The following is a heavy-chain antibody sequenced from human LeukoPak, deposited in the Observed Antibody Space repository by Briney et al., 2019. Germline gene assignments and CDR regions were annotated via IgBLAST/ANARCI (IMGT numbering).Heavy chain of an antibody. CDR1: GFTFSNYT. V-gene: IGHV3-30*04. D-gene: IGHD1-26*01. CDR3: ARARDEWEPYYFDY. J-gene: IGHJ4*02. Sequence: PGGSLRLSCADSGFTFSNYTMHWVRQAPGKGLEWVAVISYDGSNKYYADSVKGRFTISRDNSKNTLYLQMNSLRAEDTAVYYCARARDEWEPYYFDYWGQGTLVTVSS. CDR2: ISYDGSNK.